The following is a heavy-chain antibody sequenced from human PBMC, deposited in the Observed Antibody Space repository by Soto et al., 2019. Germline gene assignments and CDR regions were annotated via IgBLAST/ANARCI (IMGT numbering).Heavy chain of an antibody. CDR2: ISSSSSTI. V-gene: IGHV3-48*02. J-gene: IGHJ6*02. D-gene: IGHD2-2*03. CDR1: GFHFSRYG. Sequence: PGGSLRLSCAAAGFHFSRYGRNWVRPAPGKGPEWVAYISSSSSTIYYADSVKGRFTISRDNAKNSLYLQMNSLRDEDTAVYYCARDGYCVSTTCYFLPDVWGQGTTVTVSS. CDR3: ARDGYCVSTTCYFLPDV.